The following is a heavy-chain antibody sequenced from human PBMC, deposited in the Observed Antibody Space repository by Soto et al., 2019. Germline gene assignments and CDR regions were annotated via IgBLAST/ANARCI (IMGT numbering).Heavy chain of an antibody. J-gene: IGHJ5*02. Sequence: ASVKVSCKASGGTFSSYAISWVRQAPGQGLEWMGWISAYNGNTNYAQKLQGRVTMTTDTSTSTAYMELRSLRSDDTAVYYCARASGSSYWFDPWGQGTLVTVSS. CDR1: GGTFSSYA. CDR3: ARASGSSYWFDP. CDR2: ISAYNGNT. D-gene: IGHD1-26*01. V-gene: IGHV1-18*01.